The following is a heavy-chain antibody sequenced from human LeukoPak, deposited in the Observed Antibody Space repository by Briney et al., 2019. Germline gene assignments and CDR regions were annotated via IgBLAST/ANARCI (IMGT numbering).Heavy chain of an antibody. V-gene: IGHV3-21*01. CDR2: ISSSSSYI. Sequence: GGSLRLSCAASGFTFSSYSMNWVRQAPGKGLEWVSSISSSSSYIYYADSVKGRFTISRDNAKNSLYLQMNSLRAEDTAVYYCAREGGGSYWGFDYWGQGTLVTASS. CDR1: GFTFSSYS. D-gene: IGHD1-26*01. CDR3: AREGGGSYWGFDY. J-gene: IGHJ4*02.